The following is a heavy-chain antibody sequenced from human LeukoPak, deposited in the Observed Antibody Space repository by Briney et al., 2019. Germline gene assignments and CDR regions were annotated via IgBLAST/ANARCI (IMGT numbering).Heavy chain of an antibody. Sequence: GGSLRLSCAASGFTFDDYAMHWVRQAPGKGLEWVSGISWNSGSIGYADSVKGRFTISRDNAKNSLYLQMNSLRAEDTALYYCAKVMGDYGDYFDYWGQGTLVTVSS. J-gene: IGHJ4*02. V-gene: IGHV3-9*01. CDR1: GFTFDDYA. D-gene: IGHD4-17*01. CDR2: ISWNSGSI. CDR3: AKVMGDYGDYFDY.